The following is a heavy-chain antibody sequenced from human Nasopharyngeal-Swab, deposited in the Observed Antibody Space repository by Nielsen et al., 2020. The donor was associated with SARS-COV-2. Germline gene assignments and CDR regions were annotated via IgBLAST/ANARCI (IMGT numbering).Heavy chain of an antibody. CDR3: ARDLELLTNYYALDY. Sequence: LKISCEASGFIFNTYGMNWVRQAPGKGLEWISYISDDNTIFYADSVKGRFTISRDNAKNSLDLQMNSLRDEDTAVYYCARDLELLTNYYALDYWGQGTLVTASS. J-gene: IGHJ4*02. CDR2: ISDDNTI. V-gene: IGHV3-48*02. D-gene: IGHD3-9*01. CDR1: GFIFNTYG.